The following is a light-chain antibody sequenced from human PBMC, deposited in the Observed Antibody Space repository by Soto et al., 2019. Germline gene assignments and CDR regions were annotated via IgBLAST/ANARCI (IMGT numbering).Light chain of an antibody. CDR1: QSIAGY. Sequence: EIVLTQSPATLSLSPGERATLSCRASQSIAGYLAWYQKKPGKAPRLLIYDTSNRVTGVPARFSGSGSWTDVTLSISSLEPEEFAVYYCQQRRNWPPITFGQGTRLEIK. CDR3: QQRRNWPPIT. V-gene: IGKV3-11*01. J-gene: IGKJ5*01. CDR2: DTS.